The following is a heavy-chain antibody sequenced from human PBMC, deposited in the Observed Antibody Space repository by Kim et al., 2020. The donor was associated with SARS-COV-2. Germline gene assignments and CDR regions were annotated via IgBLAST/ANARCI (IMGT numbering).Heavy chain of an antibody. CDR2: ISSSSSTI. V-gene: IGHV3-48*02. D-gene: IGHD6-13*01. CDR1: GFTFSSYS. CDR3: ARDSGLAAAGWVTYYYYGMDV. J-gene: IGHJ6*02. Sequence: GGSLRLSCAASGFTFSSYSMNWVRQAPGKGLEWVSYISSSSSTIYYADSVKGRFTISRDNAKNSLYLQMNSLRDEDTAVYYCARDSGLAAAGWVTYYYYGMDVWGQGTTVTVSS.